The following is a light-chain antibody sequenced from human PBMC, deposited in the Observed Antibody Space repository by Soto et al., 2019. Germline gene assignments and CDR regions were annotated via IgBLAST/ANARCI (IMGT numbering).Light chain of an antibody. V-gene: IGLV1-47*01. CDR1: SSDVGGYNY. CDR2: SDA. Sequence: QSVLTQPASVSGSPGQSITISCTGTSSDVGGYNYVSWYQQLPGTAPKLLIYSDAQRPSGVPDRISGSKSGTSASLAIRGLRSEDEGDYYCAAWDDSLSGPVFGGGTKLTVL. J-gene: IGLJ3*02. CDR3: AAWDDSLSGPV.